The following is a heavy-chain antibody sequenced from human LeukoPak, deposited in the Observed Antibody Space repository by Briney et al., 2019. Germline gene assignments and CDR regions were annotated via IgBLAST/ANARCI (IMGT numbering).Heavy chain of an antibody. CDR3: ARLYVWGSYRYRESVDY. J-gene: IGHJ4*02. CDR2: INHSGST. CDR1: GGSFSGYY. D-gene: IGHD3-16*02. V-gene: IGHV4-34*01. Sequence: SETLSLTCAVYGGSFSGYYWSWIRQPPGKGLEWIGEINHSGSTNYNPSLKSRVTISVDTSKNQFSLKLSSVTAADTAVYYCARLYVWGSYRYRESVDYWGQGTLVTVSS.